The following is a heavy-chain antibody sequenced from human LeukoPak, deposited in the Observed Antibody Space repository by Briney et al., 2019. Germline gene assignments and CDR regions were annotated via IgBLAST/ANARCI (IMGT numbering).Heavy chain of an antibody. Sequence: GGSLRLSCAASGFTFSNAWMSWVRQAPGKGLEWVSSISSSSSYIYYADSVKGRFTISRDNAKNSLYLQMNSLRAEDTAVYYCARGRGEYGSGSYSAFDIWGQGTMVTVSS. D-gene: IGHD3-10*01. J-gene: IGHJ3*02. CDR3: ARGRGEYGSGSYSAFDI. CDR1: GFTFSNAW. CDR2: ISSSSSYI. V-gene: IGHV3-21*01.